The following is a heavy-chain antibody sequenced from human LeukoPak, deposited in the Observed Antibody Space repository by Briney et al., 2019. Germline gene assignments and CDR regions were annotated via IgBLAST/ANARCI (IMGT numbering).Heavy chain of an antibody. Sequence: GASVKVSCKAAGYTFTSYYMHWVRQAPGQGLEWMGIINPSGGSTSYAQKFQGRVTMTRDTSTSTVYMELSSLRSEDTAVYYCARNIYSGSLNYYFDYWGQGTLVTVSS. CDR3: ARNIYSGSLNYYFDY. CDR2: INPSGGST. V-gene: IGHV1-46*01. J-gene: IGHJ4*02. CDR1: GYTFTSYY. D-gene: IGHD1-26*01.